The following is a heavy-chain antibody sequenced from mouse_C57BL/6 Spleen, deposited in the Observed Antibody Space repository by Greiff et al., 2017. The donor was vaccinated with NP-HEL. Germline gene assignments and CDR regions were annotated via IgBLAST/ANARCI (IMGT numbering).Heavy chain of an antibody. CDR1: GFNIKDYY. CDR2: IDPEDGDT. J-gene: IGHJ3*01. CDR3: TTAGNYPWFAY. D-gene: IGHD2-1*01. Sequence: VQLQQSGAELVRPGASVKLSCTASGFNIKDYYMHWVKQRPEQGLEWIGRIDPEDGDTEYAPKFQGKATMTADTSSNTAYLQLSSLTSEDTAVXYCTTAGNYPWFAYWGQVTLVTVSA. V-gene: IGHV14-1*01.